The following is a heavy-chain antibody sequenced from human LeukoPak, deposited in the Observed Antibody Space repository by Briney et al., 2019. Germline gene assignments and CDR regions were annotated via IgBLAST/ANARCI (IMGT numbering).Heavy chain of an antibody. CDR2: IIGSSGDT. CDR3: AKGAYDYIEMGYFDD. V-gene: IGHV3-23*01. CDR1: GFRFSNFA. J-gene: IGHJ4*02. D-gene: IGHD5-12*01. Sequence: GGSLRLSCAASGFRFSNFAMSWVRQAPGKGLEWVSLIIGSSGDTLYADSVKGRFTISRDTSKNRLYLQMNSLRAEDTALYYCAKGAYDYIEMGYFDDWGQGTLVTVSS.